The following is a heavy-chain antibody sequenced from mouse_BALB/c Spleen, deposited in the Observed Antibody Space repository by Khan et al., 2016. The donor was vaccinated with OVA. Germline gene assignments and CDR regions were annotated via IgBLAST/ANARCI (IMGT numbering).Heavy chain of an antibody. CDR1: GFTFSNYG. J-gene: IGHJ3*01. CDR2: INSDGTYT. CDR3: ASHLTGSFAY. D-gene: IGHD4-1*01. Sequence: EVELVESGGDLVKPGGSLKLSCAASGFTFSNYGMSLVRHIPVKRLEWVATINSDGTYTYYPDSVKGRFTISRNNAKNTLYLEMSSLKSEDTAMYYCASHLTGSFAYWGQGTLVTVSA. V-gene: IGHV5-6*01.